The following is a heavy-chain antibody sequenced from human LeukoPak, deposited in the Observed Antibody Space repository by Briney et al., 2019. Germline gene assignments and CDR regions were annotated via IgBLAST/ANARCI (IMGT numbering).Heavy chain of an antibody. D-gene: IGHD3-10*01. CDR3: ARAIYGSGSYYDGYFDY. J-gene: IGHJ4*02. CDR1: GGSISSSSYY. Sequence: SETLPLTCTVSGGSISSSSYYWGWIRQPPGKGLEWIGRIYTSGSTNYNPSLKSRVTISVDTSKNQFSLKLSSVTAADTAVYYCARAIYGSGSYYDGYFDYWGQGTLVTVSS. CDR2: IYTSGST. V-gene: IGHV4-39*07.